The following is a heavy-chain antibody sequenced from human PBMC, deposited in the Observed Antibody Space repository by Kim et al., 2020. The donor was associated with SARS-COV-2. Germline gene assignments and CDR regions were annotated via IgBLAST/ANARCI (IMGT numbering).Heavy chain of an antibody. D-gene: IGHD6-13*01. V-gene: IGHV3-33*01. CDR3: AVIAAGNKIDY. J-gene: IGHJ4*02. CDR2: IWYDGSNK. CDR1: GFTFSSYG. Sequence: GGSLRLSCAASGFTFSSYGMHWVRQAPGKGLEWVAVIWYDGSNKYYADSVKGRFTISRDNSKNTLYLQMNSLRAEDTAVYYCAVIAAGNKIDYWGQGTLVTVSS.